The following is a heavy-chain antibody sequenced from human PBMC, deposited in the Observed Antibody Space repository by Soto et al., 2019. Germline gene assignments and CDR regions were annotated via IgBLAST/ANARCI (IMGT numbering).Heavy chain of an antibody. CDR3: AHRLTATAFDI. CDR2: IYWDDDK. Sequence: QITLKESGPTLVKPTQTLTLTCTFSGISLSTSGVAVGWIRQPPGKALEWLALIYWDDDKRYSPSMKGRLTITRDTSKSQVVLIMTNMDPEDTATYYCAHRLTATAFDIWGQGTMVTVSS. J-gene: IGHJ3*02. V-gene: IGHV2-5*02. CDR1: GISLSTSGVA. D-gene: IGHD2-21*02.